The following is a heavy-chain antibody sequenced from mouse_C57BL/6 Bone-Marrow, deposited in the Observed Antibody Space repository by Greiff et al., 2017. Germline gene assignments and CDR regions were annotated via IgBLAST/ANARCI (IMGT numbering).Heavy chain of an antibody. CDR3: ARHVGYYYGSRFAY. D-gene: IGHD1-1*01. Sequence: EVQGVESGGGLVKPGGSLKLSCAASGFTFSSYTMSWVRQTPEKRLEWVATISGGGGNTYYPDSVKGRFTISRDNAKNTLYLQMSSLRSEDTALYYCARHVGYYYGSRFAYWGQGTLVTVSA. CDR1: GFTFSSYT. V-gene: IGHV5-9*01. J-gene: IGHJ3*01. CDR2: ISGGGGNT.